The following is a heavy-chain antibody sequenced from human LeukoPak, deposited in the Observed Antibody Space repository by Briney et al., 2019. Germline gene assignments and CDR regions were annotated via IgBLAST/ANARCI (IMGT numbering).Heavy chain of an antibody. J-gene: IGHJ6*02. CDR3: ARAMTTVTTGYYYYGMDV. CDR1: EFTFSSYA. CDR2: ISGSGGST. Sequence: GGSLRLSCAASEFTFSSYAMSWVRQAPGKGLEWVSAISGSGGSTYYADSVKGRFTISRDNSKNTLYLQMNSLRAEDTAVYYCARAMTTVTTGYYYYGMDVWGQGTTVTVSS. D-gene: IGHD4-17*01. V-gene: IGHV3-23*01.